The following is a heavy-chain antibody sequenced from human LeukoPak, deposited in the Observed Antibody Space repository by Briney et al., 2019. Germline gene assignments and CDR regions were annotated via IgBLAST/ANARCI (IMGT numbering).Heavy chain of an antibody. D-gene: IGHD2-2*02. Sequence: SETLSLTCAVYGGSFSGYYWSWIRQPPGKGVGWSGEINHSGSTNYNPSLKSRVTISVDTSKNQFSLKPSSVTAADTAVYYCATSCSSTCCYKFGFDHWGQGTLVTVSS. CDR3: ATSCSSTCCYKFGFDH. J-gene: IGHJ5*02. CDR2: INHSGST. CDR1: GGSFSGYY. V-gene: IGHV4-34*01.